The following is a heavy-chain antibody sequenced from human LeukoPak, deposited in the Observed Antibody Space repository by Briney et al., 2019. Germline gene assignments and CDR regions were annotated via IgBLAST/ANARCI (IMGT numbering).Heavy chain of an antibody. Sequence: SQTLSLTCTVSGGSISSGGYYWSWIRQHPGKGLEWIGYIYYSGSTYYNPSLKSRVSISVDTSKNQFSLKLSSVTAADTAVYYCARHAFSGGWPVLFDYWGQGTLVTVSS. J-gene: IGHJ4*02. CDR3: ARHAFSGGWPVLFDY. V-gene: IGHV4-31*03. CDR2: IYYSGST. D-gene: IGHD2-15*01. CDR1: GGSISSGGYY.